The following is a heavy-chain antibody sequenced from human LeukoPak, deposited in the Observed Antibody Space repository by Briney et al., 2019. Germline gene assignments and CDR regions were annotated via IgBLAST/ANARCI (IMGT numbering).Heavy chain of an antibody. J-gene: IGHJ3*01. V-gene: IGHV4-4*07. D-gene: IGHD1-26*01. CDR3: ARQFLVGSTSHAFDL. CDR2: VDSSGNT. CDR1: VVSMNGYY. Sequence: SETLSLTCSVSVVSMNGYYWSWLRQSAGNRLEWIGHVDSSGNTNYNPSLESRVTMSVDTSKKQFSLKLTSVTAADMAVYFCARQFLVGSTSHAFDLWGQRTRVTVSS.